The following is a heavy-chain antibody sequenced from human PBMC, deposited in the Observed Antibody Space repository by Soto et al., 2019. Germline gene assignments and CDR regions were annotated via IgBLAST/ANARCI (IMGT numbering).Heavy chain of an antibody. V-gene: IGHV5-10-1*01. CDR2: IDPSDSYT. Sequence: GESLKISCNGSGSSFANSWITWVRQMPGKGLEWMGRIDPSDSYTHYSPSFQGHVTISVDKSINTAYLRWNSLKASDTAKYYCARHGGGRIAVTGFMGMDVWGQGTAVTVSS. CDR3: ARHGGGRIAVTGFMGMDV. CDR1: GSSFANSW. J-gene: IGHJ6*02. D-gene: IGHD6-13*01.